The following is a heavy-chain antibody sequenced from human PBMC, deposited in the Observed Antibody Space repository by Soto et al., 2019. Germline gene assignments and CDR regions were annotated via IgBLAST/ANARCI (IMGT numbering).Heavy chain of an antibody. CDR2: ISGSGGST. D-gene: IGHD3-22*01. CDR1: GFTFSSYA. Sequence: GGSLRLSCAASGFTFSSYAMSWVRQAPGKGLEWVSAISGSGGSTYYADSVKGRFTVSRDNSKNTLYLQMNSLRAEDTAVYYCAKEPPNYYDSSGYMVRPDAFDIWGQGTMVTVS. V-gene: IGHV3-23*01. CDR3: AKEPPNYYDSSGYMVRPDAFDI. J-gene: IGHJ3*02.